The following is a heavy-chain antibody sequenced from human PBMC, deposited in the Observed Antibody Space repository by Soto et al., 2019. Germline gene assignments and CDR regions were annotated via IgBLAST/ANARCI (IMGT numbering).Heavy chain of an antibody. CDR2: ISYDGSIK. CDR1: KFTFSSSA. J-gene: IGHJ6*02. CDR3: ARVHRNYGSGSYAYYYGMDV. V-gene: IGHV3-30-3*01. D-gene: IGHD3-10*01. Sequence: PGGSLRLSCAASKFTFSSSAIHWVRQAPGKGLEWVAVISYDGSIKYYADSVKGRFTISRDNSKNTLFLQMNSLRAEDTAVYYCARVHRNYGSGSYAYYYGMDVWGQGTTVTVSS.